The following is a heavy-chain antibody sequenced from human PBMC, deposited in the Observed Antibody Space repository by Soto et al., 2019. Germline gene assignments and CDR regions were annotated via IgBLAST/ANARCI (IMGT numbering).Heavy chain of an antibody. CDR3: VRDGTKTLRDWFDP. CDR1: GASISGYY. Sequence: SETLSLTCTVSGASISGYYWSWIRKSAGRGLEWIGRIYATGTTDYNPSLKSRVMMSVDTSKKQFSLKLRSVTAADTAVYYCVRDGTKTLRDWFDPWGQGISVTVSS. V-gene: IGHV4-4*07. J-gene: IGHJ5*02. CDR2: IYATGTT. D-gene: IGHD1-1*01.